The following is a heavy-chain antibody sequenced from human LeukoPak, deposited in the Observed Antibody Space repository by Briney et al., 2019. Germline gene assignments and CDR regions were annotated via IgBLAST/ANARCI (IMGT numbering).Heavy chain of an antibody. D-gene: IGHD3-10*01. V-gene: IGHV4-4*07. Sequence: SETLSLTCTVSGDSISRYYWSWIRQPAGKGLEWIGRVSTSGSTNYNPSLKSRVTMSVDTSKNHFSLKLSSVTAADTAVYYCARDQTYSGSGIYTYFDYWGQGILVTVSS. J-gene: IGHJ4*02. CDR3: ARDQTYSGSGIYTYFDY. CDR1: GDSISRYY. CDR2: VSTSGST.